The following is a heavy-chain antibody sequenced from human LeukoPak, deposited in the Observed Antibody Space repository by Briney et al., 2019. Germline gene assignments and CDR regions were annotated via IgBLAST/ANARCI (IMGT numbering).Heavy chain of an antibody. CDR3: ARDTDYYGSGRHGYFDH. D-gene: IGHD3-10*01. CDR1: GFTFSAYS. V-gene: IGHV3-48*01. J-gene: IGHJ1*01. CDR2: ISSSSSPI. Sequence: PGGSLRLSCAASGFTFSAYSMNWVRETPGKGLEWISYISSSSSPIYYADSVRGRFTISRDDAKSSLHLQMNSLRVEDTAVYYCARDTDYYGSGRHGYFDHWGQGTLVTVSS.